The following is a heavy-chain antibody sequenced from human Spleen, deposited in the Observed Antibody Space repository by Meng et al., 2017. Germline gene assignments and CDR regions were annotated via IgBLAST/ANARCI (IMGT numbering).Heavy chain of an antibody. Sequence: GESLKISCVASRLSFTDAWMSWVRQAPGKGLEWVGRIKRNSDGGTIDYAAPVKGRFTISRDDSKNTLYLQMDSLITEDTAVYFCATGAAAADHWGQGTLVTVSS. CDR1: RLSFTDAW. J-gene: IGHJ4*02. V-gene: IGHV3-15*01. CDR2: IKRNSDGGTI. CDR3: ATGAAAADH. D-gene: IGHD6-13*01.